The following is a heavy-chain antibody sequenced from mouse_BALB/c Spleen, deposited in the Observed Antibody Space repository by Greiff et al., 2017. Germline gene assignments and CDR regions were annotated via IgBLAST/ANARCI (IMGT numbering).Heavy chain of an antibody. D-gene: IGHD2-10*01. J-gene: IGHJ4*01. CDR3: ARRGPYYSYAMDY. CDR1: GYSITSGYY. Sequence: EVQLQESGPGLVKPSQSLSLTCSVTGYSITSGYYWNWIRQFPGNKLEWMGYISYSGSTSYNPSLKSRISITRDTSKNQFFLQLNSVTTEDTATYYCARRGPYYSYAMDYWGQGTSVTVSS. V-gene: IGHV3-2*02. CDR2: ISYSGST.